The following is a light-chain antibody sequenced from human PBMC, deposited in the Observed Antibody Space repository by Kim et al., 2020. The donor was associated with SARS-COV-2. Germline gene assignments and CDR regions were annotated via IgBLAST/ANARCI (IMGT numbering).Light chain of an antibody. Sequence: ASVGDSVTITCRASQAIGSYLVWFQQKTGKGPKRLIYAASTLESGVPSRFSGSGSGTEFTLTISSLQPEDSATYFCLQHNVYPLTFGGGTKVDIK. CDR1: QAIGSY. CDR3: LQHNVYPLT. CDR2: AAS. V-gene: IGKV1-17*03. J-gene: IGKJ4*01.